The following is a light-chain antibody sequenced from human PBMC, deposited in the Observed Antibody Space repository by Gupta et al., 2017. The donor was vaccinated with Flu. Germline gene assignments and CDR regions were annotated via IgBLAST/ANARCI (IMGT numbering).Light chain of an antibody. CDR3: QQFYGAPLT. CDR1: AAIATCTSSRNH. CDR2: WAS. Sequence: DIIMSQSPAFLTASLGPRTTINCKSSAAIATCTSSRNHLAWYQVKPGRPPRMLINWASVRQARVPDRFVGSGASTEFTLTITAFQAEDVASYYCQQFYGAPLTFGGGTKAE. V-gene: IGKV4-1*01. J-gene: IGKJ4*01.